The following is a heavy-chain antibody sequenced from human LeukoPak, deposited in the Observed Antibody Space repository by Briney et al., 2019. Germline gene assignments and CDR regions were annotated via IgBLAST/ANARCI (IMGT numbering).Heavy chain of an antibody. J-gene: IGHJ4*02. CDR2: INPSGGST. D-gene: IGHD2-15*01. V-gene: IGHV1-46*01. Sequence: GASVKVSCKASGYTFTSYGISWVRQAPGQGLEWMGIINPSGGSTSYAQKFQGRVTMTRDMSTSTVYMELSSLRSEDTAVYYCARSYARPGQLLPLDYWGQGTLVTVSS. CDR1: GYTFTSYG. CDR3: ARSYARPGQLLPLDY.